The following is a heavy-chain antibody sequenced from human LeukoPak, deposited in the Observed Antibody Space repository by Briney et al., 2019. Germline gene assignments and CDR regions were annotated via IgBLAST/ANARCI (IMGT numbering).Heavy chain of an antibody. CDR1: GGTFISYA. D-gene: IGHD6-19*01. CDR3: ARLWTGYSSGWYAASRLRFDP. V-gene: IGHV1-69*13. J-gene: IGHJ5*02. Sequence: SVKVSCKASGGTFISYAISWVRQAPGQGLEWMGGIIPIFGTANYAQKFQGRVTITADESTSTAYMELSSLRSEDTAVYYCARLWTGYSSGWYAASRLRFDPWGQGTLVTVSS. CDR2: IIPIFGTA.